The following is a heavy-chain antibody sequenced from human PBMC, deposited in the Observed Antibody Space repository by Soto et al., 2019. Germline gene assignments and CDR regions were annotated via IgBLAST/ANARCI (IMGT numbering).Heavy chain of an antibody. Sequence: QVQLVESGGGVVQPGRSLRLSCAASGFTFGTYTMHWVRQAPGKGLEWVAVISYDGVNKYYADSVEGRFTISRDNSKNTLYLQMDSLRAEDTAMYYCARPYSSGWSYGFDIWGQGTMVTVSS. CDR2: ISYDGVNK. V-gene: IGHV3-30-3*01. CDR1: GFTFGTYT. D-gene: IGHD6-19*01. J-gene: IGHJ3*02. CDR3: ARPYSSGWSYGFDI.